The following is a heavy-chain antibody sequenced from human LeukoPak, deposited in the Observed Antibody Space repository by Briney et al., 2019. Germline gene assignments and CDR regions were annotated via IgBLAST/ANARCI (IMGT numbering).Heavy chain of an antibody. V-gene: IGHV3-30*18. CDR2: ISCDGSYK. Sequence: PGGSLRLSCAASGFTFSSYGMHWVRQAPGKGLEWVAVISCDGSYKYSADSVKGRFTISRDNPKNTLYLRMNSLRAEDTAVYYCAKEKTYSSSWSYYYYGMDVWGKGTTVTVSS. CDR1: GFTFSSYG. CDR3: AKEKTYSSSWSYYYYGMDV. D-gene: IGHD6-13*01. J-gene: IGHJ6*04.